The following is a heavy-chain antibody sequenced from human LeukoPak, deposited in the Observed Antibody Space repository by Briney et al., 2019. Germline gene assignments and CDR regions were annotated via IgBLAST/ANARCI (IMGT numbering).Heavy chain of an antibody. V-gene: IGHV4-4*07. Sequence: TSETLSLTCTVSGGSISSYYWSWIRQPAGKGLEWIGRIYTSGSTNYNPSLKSRVTMSVDTSKNQFSLKLSSVTAADTAVYYCARLSSGHYYYYYVDVWGKGTTVTVSS. D-gene: IGHD3-22*01. CDR2: IYTSGST. J-gene: IGHJ6*03. CDR3: ARLSSGHYYYYYVDV. CDR1: GGSISSYY.